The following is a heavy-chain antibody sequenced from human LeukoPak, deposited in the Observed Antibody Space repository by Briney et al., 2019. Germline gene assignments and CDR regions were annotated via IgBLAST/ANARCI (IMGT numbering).Heavy chain of an antibody. CDR2: IYSSGST. J-gene: IGHJ6*03. V-gene: IGHV3-66*01. CDR3: AREGYYGPGSGNDYYYYMDV. D-gene: IGHD3-10*01. Sequence: PGGSLRLSCAASEFSVGSNYMTWVRQAPGKGLEWDSLIYSSGSTYYADSVKRRVTISRDNSKNTLYLQMNSVRAENTAVYYCAREGYYGPGSGNDYYYYMDVWGKGTTVSISS. CDR1: EFSVGSNY.